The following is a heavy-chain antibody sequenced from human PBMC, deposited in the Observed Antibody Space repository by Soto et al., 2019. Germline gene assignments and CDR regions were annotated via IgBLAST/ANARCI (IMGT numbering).Heavy chain of an antibody. CDR2: IYYSGST. J-gene: IGHJ6*02. CDR3: ARVGAIVVVPAADYYGMDV. V-gene: IGHV4-39*07. CDR1: GGSISSSSYY. D-gene: IGHD2-2*01. Sequence: SETLSLTCTVSGGSISSSSYYWGWLRQPPGKGLEWIGRIYYSGSTYYNPSLKSRVTISVDTSKNQFSLKLSSVTAADTAVYYCARVGAIVVVPAADYYGMDVWGQGTTVTVSS.